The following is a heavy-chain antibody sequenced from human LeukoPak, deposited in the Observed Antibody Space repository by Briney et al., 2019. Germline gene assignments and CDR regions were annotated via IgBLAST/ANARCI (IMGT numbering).Heavy chain of an antibody. V-gene: IGHV3-74*01. CDR1: GFTFSSYW. D-gene: IGHD5-24*01. J-gene: IGHJ4*02. CDR3: VADGGKDVFDY. Sequence: GGSLRLSCAASGFTFSSYWMHWVRQAPGKGLVWVSRINSDGSSTSYADSVKGRFTISRDNTKNSLYLQMNSLGLEDTALYYRVADGGKDVFDYWGQGTLVTVSS. CDR2: INSDGSST.